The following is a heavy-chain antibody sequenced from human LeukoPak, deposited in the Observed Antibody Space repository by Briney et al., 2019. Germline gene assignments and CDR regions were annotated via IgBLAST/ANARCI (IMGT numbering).Heavy chain of an antibody. Sequence: PGGSLRLSCAASGFTFSSYGMHWVRQAPGKGLEWVAVISYDGSNKYYADSVKGRFTISRDNSKNTLYLQMNSLRVEDTAVYYCALEGDGYNGPDYWGQGTLVTVSS. J-gene: IGHJ4*02. CDR3: ALEGDGYNGPDY. CDR1: GFTFSSYG. D-gene: IGHD5-24*01. CDR2: ISYDGSNK. V-gene: IGHV3-30*03.